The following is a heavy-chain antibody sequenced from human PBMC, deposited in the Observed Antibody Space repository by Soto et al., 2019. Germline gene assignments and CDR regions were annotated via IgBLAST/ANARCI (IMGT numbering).Heavy chain of an antibody. J-gene: IGHJ5*02. CDR3: ARDLGQNFFDP. Sequence: GGSLRLSCAASGFTFSSYAMHWVRQAPGKGLEYVSAISSNGGSTYYANSVKGRFTISRDNSKNTLYLQMGSLRAEDMAVYYCARDLGQNFFDPWGQGTLVTVSS. CDR1: GFTFSSYA. D-gene: IGHD1-7*01. V-gene: IGHV3-64*01. CDR2: ISSNGGST.